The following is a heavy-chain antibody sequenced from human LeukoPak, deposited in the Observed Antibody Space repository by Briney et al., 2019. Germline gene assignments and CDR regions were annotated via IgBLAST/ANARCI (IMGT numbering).Heavy chain of an antibody. Sequence: VNPSETLSLTCTVSGGSITMYYWTWIRQPPGKGLEWIGYVDHTGSTKFNPSLNGRVSISRDTSKNLFSLRLRSVTAADTAVYFCARGRVSSSTWYSTYYYYFYMDVWGKGTTVTVSS. CDR2: VDHTGST. J-gene: IGHJ6*03. CDR1: GGSITMYY. V-gene: IGHV4-59*01. D-gene: IGHD4-11*01. CDR3: ARGRVSSSTWYSTYYYYFYMDV.